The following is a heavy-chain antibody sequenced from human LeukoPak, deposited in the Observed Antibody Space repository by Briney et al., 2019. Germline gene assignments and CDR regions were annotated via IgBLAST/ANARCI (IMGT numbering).Heavy chain of an antibody. D-gene: IGHD6-13*01. Sequence: GGSLRLPCAASGFTFSSYAMSWVRQAPGKGLEWVSAISGSGSSTYYADSVKGRFTISRDNSKNTLYLQMNSLRAEDTAVYYCAKDPPAATVVDYWGQGTLVTVSS. J-gene: IGHJ4*02. V-gene: IGHV3-23*01. CDR2: ISGSGSST. CDR1: GFTFSSYA. CDR3: AKDPPAATVVDY.